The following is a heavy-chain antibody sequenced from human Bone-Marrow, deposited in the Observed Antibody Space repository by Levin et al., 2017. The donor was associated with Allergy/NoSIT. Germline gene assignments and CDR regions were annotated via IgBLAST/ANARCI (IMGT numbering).Heavy chain of an antibody. CDR3: AKDVELLWFGESYYFDY. V-gene: IGHV3-23*01. Sequence: GGSLRLSCAASGFTFSSYAMSWVRQAPGKGLEWVSAISGSGGSTYYADSVKGRFTISRDNSKNTLYLQMNSLRAEDTAVYYCAKDVELLWFGESYYFDYWGQGTLVTVSS. CDR2: ISGSGGST. J-gene: IGHJ4*02. CDR1: GFTFSSYA. D-gene: IGHD3-10*01.